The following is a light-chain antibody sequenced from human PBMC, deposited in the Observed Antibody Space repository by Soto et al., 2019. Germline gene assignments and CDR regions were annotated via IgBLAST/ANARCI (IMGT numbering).Light chain of an antibody. CDR2: LGS. J-gene: IGKJ2*01. Sequence: DVVMTQSPLSLPVTPGESASISCRSSQSLLQSNGYNYVDWYLQKPGQSPQLLIYLGSLRASGVTDRLSGSGSGTDFTPTISSMEAEDVGVSYCMQAPQTPPYTVGQGTKVEIK. V-gene: IGKV2-28*01. CDR3: MQAPQTPPYT. CDR1: QSLLQSNGYNY.